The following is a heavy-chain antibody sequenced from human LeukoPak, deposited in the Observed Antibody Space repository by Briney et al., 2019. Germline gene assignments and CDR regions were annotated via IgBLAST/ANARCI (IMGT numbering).Heavy chain of an antibody. D-gene: IGHD2-2*01. CDR1: GFTFSSYG. Sequence: GGSLRLSCAASGFTFSSYGMHWVRQAPGKGLEWVAVISYDGSNKYYADSVKGRFTISRDNAKNSLYLQMNSLRAEDTALYYWAKDLAASPPPGRFDYWGQGTLVTVSS. J-gene: IGHJ4*02. CDR3: AKDLAASPPPGRFDY. V-gene: IGHV3-30*18. CDR2: ISYDGSNK.